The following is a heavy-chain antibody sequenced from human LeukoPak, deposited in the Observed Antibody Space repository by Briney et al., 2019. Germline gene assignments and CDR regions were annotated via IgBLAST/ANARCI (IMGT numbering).Heavy chain of an antibody. J-gene: IGHJ4*02. CDR3: ASRYCSSTSCYRPFDY. CDR1: GFTFSSYS. D-gene: IGHD2-2*01. CDR2: ISSSSSYI. V-gene: IGHV3-21*01. Sequence: GGSLRLSCAASGFTFSSYSMNWVRQAPGKGLEWVSSISSSSSYIYYADSVKGRFTISRDNAKNSLYLQMNRLRAEDTAVYYCASRYCSSTSCYRPFDYWGQGTLVTVSS.